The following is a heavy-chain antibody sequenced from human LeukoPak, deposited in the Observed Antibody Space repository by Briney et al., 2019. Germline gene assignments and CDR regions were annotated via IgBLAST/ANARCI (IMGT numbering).Heavy chain of an antibody. Sequence: GGSLRLSCAASGFTFSDYYMSWIRQAPGKGLEWVSYISSSGSTIYYADSVKGRFTISRDNAKNSLYLQMNSLRAEDTAVYYCAREGICSSTSCFYYYYMDVWGKGTTVTVSS. V-gene: IGHV3-11*01. D-gene: IGHD2-2*01. J-gene: IGHJ6*03. CDR2: ISSSGSTI. CDR3: AREGICSSTSCFYYYYMDV. CDR1: GFTFSDYY.